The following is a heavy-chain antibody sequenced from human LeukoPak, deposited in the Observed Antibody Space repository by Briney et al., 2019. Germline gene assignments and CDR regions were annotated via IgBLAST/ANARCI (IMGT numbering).Heavy chain of an antibody. CDR3: ARGPIPVDY. J-gene: IGHJ4*02. CDR2: IYYSGTT. CDR1: GGSISSYY. Sequence: SETLSLTCTVSGGSISSYYWSWIRQPPGKGLEWIAYIYYSGTTYYNPSLKSRVSISVDTSKNQFSLKLSSVTAADTAVYYCARGPIPVDYWGQGTLVTVSS. D-gene: IGHD4-17*01. V-gene: IGHV4-59*12.